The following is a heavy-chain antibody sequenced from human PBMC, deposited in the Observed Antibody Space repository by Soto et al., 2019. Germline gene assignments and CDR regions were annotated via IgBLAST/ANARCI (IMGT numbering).Heavy chain of an antibody. CDR3: ARDTLTIVGATTYYYYYGMDV. D-gene: IGHD1-26*01. Sequence: QVQLVQSGAEVKKPGSSVKVSCKASGGTFSSYAISWVRQAPGQGLEWMGGIIPIFGTANYAQKFPGRVTITADESTSTAYMELSSLRSEDTAVYYCARDTLTIVGATTYYYYYGMDVWGQGTTVTVSS. CDR2: IIPIFGTA. CDR1: GGTFSSYA. J-gene: IGHJ6*02. V-gene: IGHV1-69*01.